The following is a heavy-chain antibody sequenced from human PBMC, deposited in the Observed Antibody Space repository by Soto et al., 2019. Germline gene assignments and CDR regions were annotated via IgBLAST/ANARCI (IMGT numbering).Heavy chain of an antibody. D-gene: IGHD6-13*01. Sequence: ASVKVSCKASGYTFTSYGISWVRQAPGQGLEWMGWISAYNGNTNYAQKLQGRVTMTTDTSTSTAYMELRSLRSDDTAVYYCARSQQLPRTSYYYYGMDVWGQGTTVTVSS. V-gene: IGHV1-18*01. CDR2: ISAYNGNT. CDR1: GYTFTSYG. J-gene: IGHJ6*02. CDR3: ARSQQLPRTSYYYYGMDV.